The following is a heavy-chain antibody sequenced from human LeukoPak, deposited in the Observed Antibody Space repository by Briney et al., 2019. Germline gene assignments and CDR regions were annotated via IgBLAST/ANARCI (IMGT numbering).Heavy chain of an antibody. V-gene: IGHV3-48*03. CDR2: ISSSGTTI. Sequence: GGSLRLSCAASGFTFSSYEMNWVRQAPGKGLEWVSYISSSGTTIYYADSVKGRFTISRDNAKNSLYLQMNSLRAEDTAVYYFARWGVVVAATGNLWFDPWAREPWSPSPQ. D-gene: IGHD2-15*01. CDR3: ARWGVVVAATGNLWFDP. J-gene: IGHJ5*02. CDR1: GFTFSSYE.